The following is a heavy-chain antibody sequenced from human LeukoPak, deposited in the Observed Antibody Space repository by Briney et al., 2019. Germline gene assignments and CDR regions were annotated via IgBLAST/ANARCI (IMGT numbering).Heavy chain of an antibody. V-gene: IGHV4-34*01. Sequence: PSETLSLTCAVYGGSFRGYYWSWIRQPPGKGLEWIGEINHSGSNNYNPSLKSRLTISVDTSNNQFFLKLTSVTAADTAMYYCARYGEWQPAYYGLDVWGQGTTVTVSS. D-gene: IGHD6-13*01. CDR3: ARYGEWQPAYYGLDV. CDR1: GGSFRGYY. CDR2: INHSGSN. J-gene: IGHJ6*02.